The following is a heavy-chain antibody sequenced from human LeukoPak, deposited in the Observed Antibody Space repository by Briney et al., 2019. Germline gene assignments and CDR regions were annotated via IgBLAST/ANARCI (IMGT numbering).Heavy chain of an antibody. V-gene: IGHV1-8*01. CDR3: ARTDNPAPLGAFDI. CDR2: MNPNSGNT. J-gene: IGHJ3*02. D-gene: IGHD5-24*01. Sequence: ASVKVSCKASGYTFTSYDINWVRQATGQGLEWMGWMNPNSGNTGYAQKFQGRVTMTRNTSISTAYMDLSSLRSEDTAVYYCARTDNPAPLGAFDIWGQGTMVTVSS. CDR1: GYTFTSYD.